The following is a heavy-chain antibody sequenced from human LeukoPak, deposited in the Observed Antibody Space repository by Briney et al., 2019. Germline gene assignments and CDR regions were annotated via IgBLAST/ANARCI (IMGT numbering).Heavy chain of an antibody. J-gene: IGHJ4*02. Sequence: SETLSLTCTVSGGSISSYYWSWIRQPPGKGLEWIGYIYSSGSTNYNPSLKGRVTISVDTSKNQFSLKLSSVTAADTAVYYCARDHYYNSSGYTFGYWGQGTLVTVSS. CDR1: GGSISSYY. CDR3: ARDHYYNSSGYTFGY. D-gene: IGHD3-22*01. V-gene: IGHV4-59*01. CDR2: IYSSGST.